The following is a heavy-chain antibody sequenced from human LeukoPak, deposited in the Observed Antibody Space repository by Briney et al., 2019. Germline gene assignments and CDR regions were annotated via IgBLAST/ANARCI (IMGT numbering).Heavy chain of an antibody. J-gene: IGHJ4*02. CDR2: ISYDGSNK. CDR3: ARGPETTVVTPPGDY. Sequence: GGSLRLFCAASGFTFSSYAMHWVRQAPGKGLEWVAVISYDGSNKYYADSVKGRFTISRDNSKNTLYLQMNSLRAEDTAVYYCARGPETTVVTPPGDYWGQGTLVTVSS. V-gene: IGHV3-30-3*01. D-gene: IGHD4-23*01. CDR1: GFTFSSYA.